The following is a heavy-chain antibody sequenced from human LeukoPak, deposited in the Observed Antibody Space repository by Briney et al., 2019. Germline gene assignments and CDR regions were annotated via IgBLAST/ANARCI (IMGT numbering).Heavy chain of an antibody. Sequence: PSETLSLTCTVSGGSISSSSYSWGWIRQPPGKGLEWFGSIYYSGSTYYNPSLKSRVTISVDTSKNQFSLKLSSVTAADTAVYYCARERQGLTYYYDSSGAPVLWGQGTLVTVSS. CDR3: ARERQGLTYYYDSSGAPVL. D-gene: IGHD3-22*01. V-gene: IGHV4-39*01. CDR1: GGSISSSSYS. CDR2: IYYSGST. J-gene: IGHJ4*02.